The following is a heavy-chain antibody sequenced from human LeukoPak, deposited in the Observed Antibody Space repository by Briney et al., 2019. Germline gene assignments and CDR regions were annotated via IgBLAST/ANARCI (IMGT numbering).Heavy chain of an antibody. J-gene: IGHJ4*02. V-gene: IGHV3-21*01. CDR1: GFMFSSYS. CDR2: ISSSSSYI. D-gene: IGHD5-18*01. CDR3: ARDWGYSSFDY. Sequence: KLWGSLRHSCAASGFMFSSYSMNWVRQAPGKGLGGVSSISSSSSYIYYVDSLKGRFTISRDNAKNSLYLQMNSLRAEDTAVYYCARDWGYSSFDYWGQGTLVTVSS.